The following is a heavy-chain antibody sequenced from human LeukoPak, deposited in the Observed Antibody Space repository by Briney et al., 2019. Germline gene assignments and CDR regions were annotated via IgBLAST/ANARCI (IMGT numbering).Heavy chain of an antibody. Sequence: SETLSLTCTVSGGSISSSSYYWGWIRQPPGKGLEWIGNTYYSGSTYYNPSLKSRVTISVDTSKNQFSLKLTSVTAADTAVYYCARLPAYCSTTSCSFDSWGQGTLVAVSS. CDR3: ARLPAYCSTTSCSFDS. V-gene: IGHV4-39*01. J-gene: IGHJ4*02. D-gene: IGHD2-2*01. CDR2: TYYSGST. CDR1: GGSISSSSYY.